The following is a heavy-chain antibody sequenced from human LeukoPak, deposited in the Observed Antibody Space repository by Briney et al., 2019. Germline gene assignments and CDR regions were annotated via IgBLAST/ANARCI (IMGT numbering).Heavy chain of an antibody. J-gene: IGHJ4*02. CDR1: GGSFSGYY. CDR3: ARGGRIVVVPASSARDRSLGY. V-gene: IGHV4-34*01. Sequence: PSETLSLTCAVYGGSFSGYYWSWIRQPPGKGLEWIGEINHSGSTNYNPSLKSRVTISADTSKNQFSLKLSSVTAADTAVYYCARGGRIVVVPASSARDRSLGYWGQGTLVTVSS. D-gene: IGHD2-2*01. CDR2: INHSGST.